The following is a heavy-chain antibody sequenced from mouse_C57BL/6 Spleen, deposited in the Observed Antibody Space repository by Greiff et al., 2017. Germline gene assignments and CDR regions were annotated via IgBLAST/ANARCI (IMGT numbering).Heavy chain of an antibody. D-gene: IGHD1-1*01. CDR1: GYAFSSYW. CDR2: IYPGDGDT. CDR3: ARSADYYGSRDY. Sequence: VQRVESGAELVKPGASVKISCKASGYAFSSYWMNWVKQRPGKGLEWIGQIYPGDGDTNYNGKFKGKATLTADKSSSTAYMQLSSLTSEDSAVYFCARSADYYGSRDYWGQGTTLTVSS. V-gene: IGHV1-80*01. J-gene: IGHJ2*01.